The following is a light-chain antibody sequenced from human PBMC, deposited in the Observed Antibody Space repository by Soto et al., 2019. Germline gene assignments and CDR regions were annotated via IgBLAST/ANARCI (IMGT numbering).Light chain of an antibody. V-gene: IGKV3-20*01. J-gene: IGKJ4*01. CDR3: QQYGSSPRLT. CDR1: QSVSSSY. Sequence: EIVLTQSPGTLSLSPGERATLSCRASQSVSSSYLAWYQHKPGQAPRLLIYGASSRATGIPDRFSGSGSGTDFTLTSSRLEPEDFAVYYCQQYGSSPRLTCGGGTKVEIK. CDR2: GAS.